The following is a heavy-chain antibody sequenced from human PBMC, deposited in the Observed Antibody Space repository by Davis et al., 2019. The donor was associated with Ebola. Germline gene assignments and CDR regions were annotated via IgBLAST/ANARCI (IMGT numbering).Heavy chain of an antibody. V-gene: IGHV3-21*01. D-gene: IGHD3-16*01. CDR2: ISSDSDYI. J-gene: IGHJ6*02. CDR3: ARDRPLDFFFGDYYGMDV. CDR1: GFTFSTYS. Sequence: GESLKISCAASGFTFSTYSMSWVRQAPGKGLEWVSSISSDSDYIYYADSAKGRFTISRDHAKNSLYLKINSLRAEDTAVYYCARDRPLDFFFGDYYGMDVWGQGTTVTVSS.